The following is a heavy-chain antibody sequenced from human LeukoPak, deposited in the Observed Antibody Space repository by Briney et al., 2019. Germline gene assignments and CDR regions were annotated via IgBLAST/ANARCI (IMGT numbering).Heavy chain of an antibody. Sequence: SETLSLTCAVYGGSFSGYYWSWIRQPPGKGLEWIGYIYYSGSTYYNPSLKSRVTISVDTSKNQFSLKLSSVTAADTAVYYCARGNPGRNHAFDIWGQGTMVTVSS. CDR3: ARGNPGRNHAFDI. J-gene: IGHJ3*02. CDR2: IYYSGST. V-gene: IGHV4-30-4*01. CDR1: GGSFSGYY. D-gene: IGHD1-14*01.